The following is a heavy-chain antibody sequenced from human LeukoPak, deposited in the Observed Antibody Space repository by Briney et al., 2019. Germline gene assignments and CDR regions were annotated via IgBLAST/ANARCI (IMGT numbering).Heavy chain of an antibody. J-gene: IGHJ5*02. V-gene: IGHV1-8*01. Sequence: ASLKVSCTASGYTFTRSYIHWVRQATEQGLEWMGWMNPNSDNTGYAQKFQGRVTMTRNTSISTAYMELSSLRSEDTAVYYCARLMTTVTRNWFDPWGQGTLVTVSS. CDR1: GYTFTRSY. CDR2: MNPNSDNT. CDR3: ARLMTTVTRNWFDP. D-gene: IGHD4-17*01.